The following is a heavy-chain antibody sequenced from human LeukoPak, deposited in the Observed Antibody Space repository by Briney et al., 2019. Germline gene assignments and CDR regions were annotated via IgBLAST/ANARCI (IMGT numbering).Heavy chain of an antibody. Sequence: GGSLRLSCAASGFTFSSYGMSWVRQAPGKGLEWVSGISGSGGSTYYADSVKGRFTISRDNSKNTLYLQMNSLRAEDTAVYYCARDSRDIVVVPAAMPPDYWGQGTLVTVSS. D-gene: IGHD2-2*01. CDR1: GFTFSSYG. J-gene: IGHJ4*02. V-gene: IGHV3-23*01. CDR2: ISGSGGST. CDR3: ARDSRDIVVVPAAMPPDY.